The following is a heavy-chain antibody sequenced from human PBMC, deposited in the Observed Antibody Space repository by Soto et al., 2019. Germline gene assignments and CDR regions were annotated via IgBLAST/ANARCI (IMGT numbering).Heavy chain of an antibody. D-gene: IGHD5-18*01. CDR2: FHPTATT. CDR3: ARGKPSGYRFGPRNFFYYGLDV. CDR1: SGTIGDHE. J-gene: IGHJ6*02. V-gene: IGHV4-34*01. Sequence: PSATLSLTCAVFSGTIGDHEWTWKRQSPENGLGWICEFHPTATTDYNPSLKTRLTLSLDTPKNQFSLKVASVTAADTAVYFCARGKPSGYRFGPRNFFYYGLDVWGPGTTVT.